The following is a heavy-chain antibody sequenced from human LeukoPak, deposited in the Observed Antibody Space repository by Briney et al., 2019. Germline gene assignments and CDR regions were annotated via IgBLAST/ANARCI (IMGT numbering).Heavy chain of an antibody. D-gene: IGHD2-2*01. CDR2: MNPNSGNT. Sequence: ASVKVSCKASGYTFTSYDINWMRQATGQGLEWMGWMNPNSGNTGYAQKFQGRVTMTRDTSISTAYMELSRLRSDDTAVYYCARTAPYCSSTSPFYFCYMDVWGKGTTVTISS. V-gene: IGHV1-8*01. J-gene: IGHJ6*03. CDR3: ARTAPYCSSTSPFYFCYMDV. CDR1: GYTFTSYD.